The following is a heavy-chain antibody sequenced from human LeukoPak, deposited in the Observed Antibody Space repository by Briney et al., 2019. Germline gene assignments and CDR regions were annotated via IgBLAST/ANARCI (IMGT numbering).Heavy chain of an antibody. J-gene: IGHJ4*02. CDR1: GFTFSDYA. CDR2: ISGGSSGST. CDR3: AKGDSSAPADY. Sequence: GGSLRLSCAASGFTFSDYAMSWVRQAPGKGLEWLSVISGGSSGSTYYADSVTGRFTVSRDNSKNTVDLQMNSLRAEDTAVYYCAKGDSSAPADYWGQGTLVTVSS. V-gene: IGHV3-23*01. D-gene: IGHD3-22*01.